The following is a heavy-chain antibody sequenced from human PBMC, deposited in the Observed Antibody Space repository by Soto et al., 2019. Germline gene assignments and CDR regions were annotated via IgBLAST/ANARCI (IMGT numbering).Heavy chain of an antibody. CDR2: IGTAGDT. CDR1: GFTFNNYD. J-gene: IGHJ6*02. D-gene: IGHD1-7*01. V-gene: IGHV3-13*01. CDR3: ARDLELHGMDV. Sequence: AGGAPRPSLAAPGFTFNNYDMPRVRQATGKGLEWVSAIGTAGDTYYPGSVKGRFTISRENAKNSLYLQMNSLRAGDTAVYYCARDLELHGMDVWGQGTTVTVSS.